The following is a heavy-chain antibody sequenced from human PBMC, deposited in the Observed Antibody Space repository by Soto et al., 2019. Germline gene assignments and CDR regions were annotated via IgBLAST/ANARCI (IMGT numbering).Heavy chain of an antibody. Sequence: EVQLVESGGGLVQPGGSLRLSCAASGFTFSSYAMNWVRQAPGRGLEWVAYISRTSSTIYYAGSVRGRFTISRDNAKNSLYLQMNSMRDEDTAVYYCARGPPLGHYFDYWGQGTLVTVFS. CDR3: ARGPPLGHYFDY. J-gene: IGHJ4*02. CDR2: ISRTSSTI. CDR1: GFTFSSYA. V-gene: IGHV3-48*02.